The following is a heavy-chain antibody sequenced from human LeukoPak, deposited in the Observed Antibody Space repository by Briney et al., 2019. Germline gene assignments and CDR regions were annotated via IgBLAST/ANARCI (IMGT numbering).Heavy chain of an antibody. CDR3: ARYNSASTIRYFDY. CDR2: IVPIFGTA. CDR1: GGTFSSYA. V-gene: IGHV1-69*05. Sequence: GASVKVSCKASGGTFSSYAISWVRQAPGQGLEWMGGIVPIFGTANYAQKFQGRVTITTDESTSTAYMELSSLRSEDTAVYYCARYNSASTIRYFDYWGQGTLVTVSS. D-gene: IGHD5-24*01. J-gene: IGHJ4*02.